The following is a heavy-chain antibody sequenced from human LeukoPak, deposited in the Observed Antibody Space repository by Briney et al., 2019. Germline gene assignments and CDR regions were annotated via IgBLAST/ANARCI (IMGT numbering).Heavy chain of an antibody. Sequence: TASETLSLTCTVSGGSISSGSYYWSWIRQPAGKGLEWIGRIYTSGSTNYNPSLKSRVTMSVDTSKNQFSLKLSSVTAADTAVYYCASSSTSYDYWGQGTLVTVSS. CDR2: IYTSGST. J-gene: IGHJ4*02. V-gene: IGHV4-61*02. D-gene: IGHD2-2*01. CDR3: ASSSTSYDY. CDR1: GGSISSGSYY.